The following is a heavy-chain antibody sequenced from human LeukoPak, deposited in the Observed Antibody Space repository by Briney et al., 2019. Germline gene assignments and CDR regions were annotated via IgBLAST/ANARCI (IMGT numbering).Heavy chain of an antibody. Sequence: GGSLRLSCAASGFTVSSNYMSWVRQAPGKGLEWVSVIYSGGSTYYADSVKGRFTISRDNSKNTLSLQMNTLRAEDTAVYYCARNRYGDFWRGLDYWGQGTLVTVSS. J-gene: IGHJ4*02. V-gene: IGHV3-66*01. CDR3: ARNRYGDFWRGLDY. D-gene: IGHD3-3*01. CDR2: IYSGGST. CDR1: GFTVSSNY.